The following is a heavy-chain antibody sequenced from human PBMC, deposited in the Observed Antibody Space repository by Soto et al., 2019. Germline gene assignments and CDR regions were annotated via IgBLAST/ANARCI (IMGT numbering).Heavy chain of an antibody. V-gene: IGHV3-30*03. D-gene: IGHD2-2*01. CDR1: GFTFSSYN. CDR2: ISYDESNE. J-gene: IGHJ6*02. Sequence: PGGSLRLSCAASGFTFSSYNMHWVRQAPGKGLEWVAFISYDESNEYYVDSVKGRFTISRDNSKNSLYLQMNSLRAEDTAVYYCARDPNIVLVPAALRSYYYYYGMDVWGQGTTVTVSS. CDR3: ARDPNIVLVPAALRSYYYYYGMDV.